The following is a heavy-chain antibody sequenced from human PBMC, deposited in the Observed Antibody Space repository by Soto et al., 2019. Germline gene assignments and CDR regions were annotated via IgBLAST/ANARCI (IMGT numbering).Heavy chain of an antibody. CDR2: IYHSGST. Sequence: HVQLQESGPGLVKPSQTLSLTCTVSGDSISRGGYYWNWIRQHPRKGLGWIGYIYHSGSTNYNPALNSRVTISVDTSKNQCSMELSNVPAADTAVYYCARYGAGAYGLGWFDPWGQGILVNVFS. CDR3: ARYGAGAYGLGWFDP. D-gene: IGHD2-21*01. J-gene: IGHJ5*02. V-gene: IGHV4-31*03. CDR1: GDSISRGGYY.